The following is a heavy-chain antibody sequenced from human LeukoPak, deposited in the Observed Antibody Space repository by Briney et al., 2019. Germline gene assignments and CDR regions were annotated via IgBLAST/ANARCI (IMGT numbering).Heavy chain of an antibody. CDR1: GFIFSGYA. CDR3: AKDHDSGYDYDY. J-gene: IGHJ4*02. CDR2: ISGSGGNT. D-gene: IGHD5-12*01. Sequence: GGSLRLSCTISGFIFSGYAMSWVRQAPGKGLEWVSAISGSGGNTYYADSVKGRFTISRDNSKNTLYLQMNSLRAEDTAVYYCAKDHDSGYDYDYWGQGTLVTVSS. V-gene: IGHV3-23*01.